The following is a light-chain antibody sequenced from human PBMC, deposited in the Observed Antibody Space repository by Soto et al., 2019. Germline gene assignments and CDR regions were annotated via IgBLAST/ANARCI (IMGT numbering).Light chain of an antibody. CDR2: AAS. J-gene: IGKJ4*01. CDR1: QAIYNW. Sequence: DIQMTQSPSSVSASVGDRVTITCRASQAIYNWLAWYQQKPGKAPKVLIYAASSLQSGVPSRFSASGSGTEFTLTISSLQPEDFATYYCQQTNSFLPLTFGGGTKVEIK. V-gene: IGKV1-12*01. CDR3: QQTNSFLPLT.